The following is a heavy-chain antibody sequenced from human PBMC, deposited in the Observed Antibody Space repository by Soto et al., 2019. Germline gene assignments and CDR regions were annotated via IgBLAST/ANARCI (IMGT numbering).Heavy chain of an antibody. CDR3: ARDLGSLFFDI. CDR2: IKQDGSEK. J-gene: IGHJ3*02. CDR1: GFTFSSYW. V-gene: IGHV3-7*01. Sequence: GGSLRLSCAASGFTFSSYWMSWVRQAPGKGLEWVANIKQDGSEKYYVDSVRGRFTISRDNAKNSLYLQMNSLRAEDTAVYYCARDLGSLFFDIWGQGTMVTVSS.